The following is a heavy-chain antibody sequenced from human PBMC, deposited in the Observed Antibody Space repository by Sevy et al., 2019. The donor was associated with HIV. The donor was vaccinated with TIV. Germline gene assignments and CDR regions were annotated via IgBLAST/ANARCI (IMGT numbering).Heavy chain of an antibody. CDR3: ARDDCSRTSCHGSLLY. D-gene: IGHD2-2*01. J-gene: IGHJ4*02. CDR2: ISVCNVNT. CDR1: GYTFTSYG. Sequence: ASVKVSCKASGYTFTSYGISWVRQAPGQGPEWMGWISVCNVNTNYAQKLQGRVSMTTDTSTSTAYMELRSLRSNDTAGYYCARDDCSRTSCHGSLLYWGQGTLVTVSS. V-gene: IGHV1-18*01.